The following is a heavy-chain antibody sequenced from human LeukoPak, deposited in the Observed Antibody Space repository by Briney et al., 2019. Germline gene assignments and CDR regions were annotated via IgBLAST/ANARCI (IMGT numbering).Heavy chain of an antibody. V-gene: IGHV4-4*09. CDR2: IYTSGST. CDR3: ARDTRGNYGLNWFDP. CDR1: GGSISSYY. J-gene: IGHJ5*02. Sequence: SETLSLTCTVSGGSISSYYWSWIRQPPGKGLEWIGYIYTSGSTNYNPSLKSRVTISVDTSKNQFSLKLSSVTAADTAVYYCARDTRGNYGLNWFDPWGQGTLVTVSS. D-gene: IGHD3-16*01.